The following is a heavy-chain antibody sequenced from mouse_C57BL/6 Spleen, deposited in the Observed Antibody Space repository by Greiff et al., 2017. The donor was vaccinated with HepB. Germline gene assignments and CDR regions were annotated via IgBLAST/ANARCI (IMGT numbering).Heavy chain of an antibody. CDR3: ARSVHYYGSSYWYFDV. J-gene: IGHJ1*03. Sequence: QLQQPGAELVRPGSSVKLSCKASGYTFTSYWMHWVKQRPIQGLEWIGNIDPSDSETHYNQKFKDKATLTVDKSSSTAYMQLSSLTSEDSAVYYCARSVHYYGSSYWYFDVWGTGTTVTVSS. CDR2: IDPSDSET. CDR1: GYTFTSYW. V-gene: IGHV1-52*01. D-gene: IGHD1-1*01.